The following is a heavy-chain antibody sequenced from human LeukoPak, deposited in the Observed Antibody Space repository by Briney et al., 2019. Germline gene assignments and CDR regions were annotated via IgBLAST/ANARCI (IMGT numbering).Heavy chain of an antibody. V-gene: IGHV3-30-3*01. J-gene: IGHJ4*02. Sequence: GGPLRLPCAASGFTFSSYAMHWVRQAPGKGLEWVAVISYDGSNKYYADSVKGRFTISRDNSKNTLYLQMNSLRAEDTAVYYCARELVVVAYYFDYWGQGTLVTVSS. CDR2: ISYDGSNK. D-gene: IGHD2-15*01. CDR1: GFTFSSYA. CDR3: ARELVVVAYYFDY.